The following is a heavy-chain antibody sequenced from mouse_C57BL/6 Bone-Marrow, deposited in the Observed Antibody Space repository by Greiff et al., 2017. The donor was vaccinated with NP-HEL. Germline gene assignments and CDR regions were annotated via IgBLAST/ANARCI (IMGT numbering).Heavy chain of an antibody. CDR1: GYSITSGYY. V-gene: IGHV3-6*01. CDR3: ATYYCTTWFAY. Sequence: EVQLQESGPGLVKPSQSLSLTCSVTGYSITSGYYWNWIRQFPGNKLEWMGYISYDGSNNYNPALKNRITITRDKSKNQFFLKLNSVTTEDTATYYCATYYCTTWFAYWGQGTLVTVSA. CDR2: ISYDGSN. D-gene: IGHD2-10*01. J-gene: IGHJ3*01.